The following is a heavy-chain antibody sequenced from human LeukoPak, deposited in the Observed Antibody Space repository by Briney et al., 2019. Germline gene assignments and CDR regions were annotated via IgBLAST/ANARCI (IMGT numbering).Heavy chain of an antibody. CDR3: AGKYYYDSSGYFYVDY. CDR1: GYFISSGYY. J-gene: IGHJ4*02. Sequence: PSETLSLTCAVSGYFISSGYYWGWIRQTPGKGLEWIGSIYHSGSTYYNPSLKSRVTILIDTSKNQFSLKLSSVTAADTAVYYCAGKYYYDSSGYFYVDYWGQGTLVTVSS. CDR2: IYHSGST. V-gene: IGHV4-38-2*01. D-gene: IGHD3-22*01.